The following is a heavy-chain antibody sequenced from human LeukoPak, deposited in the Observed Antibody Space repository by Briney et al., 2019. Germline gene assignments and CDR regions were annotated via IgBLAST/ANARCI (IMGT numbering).Heavy chain of an antibody. Sequence: GGSLRLSCAASGFTFSSYEMNWVRQAPGKGLEWVSYISSSGSTIYYADSVKGRFTISRDNAKNSLYLQMNSLRAEDTAVYYCARAHFIRVRGVIRYFGYWGQGTLVTVSS. V-gene: IGHV3-48*03. CDR1: GFTFSSYE. J-gene: IGHJ4*02. D-gene: IGHD3-10*01. CDR3: ARAHFIRVRGVIRYFGY. CDR2: ISSSGSTI.